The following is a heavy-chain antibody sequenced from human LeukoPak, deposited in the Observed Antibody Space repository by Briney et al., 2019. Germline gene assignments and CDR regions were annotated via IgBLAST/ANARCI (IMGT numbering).Heavy chain of an antibody. CDR3: ARTHCSSTSCYADNYYYYMDV. V-gene: IGHV1-69*05. D-gene: IGHD2-2*01. CDR1: GGTFSSYA. Sequence: SVKVSCKASGGTFSSYAISWVRQAPGQGLEWMGRIIPIFGTANYAQKFQGRVTITTDESTSTAYMELSSLRSEDTAVYYCARTHCSSTSCYADNYYYYMDVWGKGTTVTVSS. CDR2: IIPIFGTA. J-gene: IGHJ6*03.